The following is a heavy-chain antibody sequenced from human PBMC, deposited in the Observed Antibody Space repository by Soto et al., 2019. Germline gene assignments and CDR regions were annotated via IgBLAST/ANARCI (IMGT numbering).Heavy chain of an antibody. CDR2: IYSGGST. D-gene: IGHD3-22*01. Sequence: GGSLRLSCAASGFPVSSNYMSWVRQAPGKGLEWVSVIYSGGSTYYADSVKGRFTISRDNSKNTLYLQMNSLRAEDTAVYYCAREEDTMIVRGTYWGQGTLVTVSS. CDR1: GFPVSSNY. CDR3: AREEDTMIVRGTY. V-gene: IGHV3-66*01. J-gene: IGHJ4*02.